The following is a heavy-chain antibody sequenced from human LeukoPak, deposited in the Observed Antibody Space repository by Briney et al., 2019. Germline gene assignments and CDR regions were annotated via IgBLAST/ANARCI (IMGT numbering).Heavy chain of an antibody. J-gene: IGHJ3*02. CDR3: ARVAYSGTYLDAFDI. CDR1: GFTFSSYW. Sequence: GGSLRLSCAASGFTFSSYWMSWVRQAPGKGLEWVSYISSSGYTIYYADSAKGRFTISRDNAKSSLYLEMNSLRAEDTAVYYCARVAYSGTYLDAFDIWGQGTMVTVSS. D-gene: IGHD1-26*01. V-gene: IGHV3-48*04. CDR2: ISSSGYTI.